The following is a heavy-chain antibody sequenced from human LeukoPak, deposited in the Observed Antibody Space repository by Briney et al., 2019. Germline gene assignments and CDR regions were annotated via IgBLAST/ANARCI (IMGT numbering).Heavy chain of an antibody. CDR2: IIGSGSTI. V-gene: IGHV3-48*03. J-gene: IGHJ3*02. Sequence: GGSLRLSCAASGFTFSSYEMNWVRQAPGKGLEWVSYIIGSGSTIYYADSVKGRFTISRDNAKNSLHLQMNSLRAEDTAVYYCAREDGNDAFDIWGQGTMVTVSS. D-gene: IGHD5-24*01. CDR1: GFTFSSYE. CDR3: AREDGNDAFDI.